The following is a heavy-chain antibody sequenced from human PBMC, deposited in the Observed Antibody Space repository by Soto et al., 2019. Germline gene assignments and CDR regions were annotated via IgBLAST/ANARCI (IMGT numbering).Heavy chain of an antibody. CDR2: ISGSGGST. D-gene: IGHD3-16*01. CDR1: GFTFSSYA. Sequence: GGSLRLSCAASGFTFSSYAMSWVRQAPGKGLEWVSAISGSGGSTYYADSVKGRFTISRDNSKNTLYLQMNSLRAEDTAVYYCAKDFTPVWLRFYFDYWGQGTLVTVSS. CDR3: AKDFTPVWLRFYFDY. J-gene: IGHJ4*02. V-gene: IGHV3-23*01.